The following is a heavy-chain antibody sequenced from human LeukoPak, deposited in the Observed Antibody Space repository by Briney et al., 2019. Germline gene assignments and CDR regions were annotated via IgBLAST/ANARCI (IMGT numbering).Heavy chain of an antibody. CDR1: GFTFSSYS. Sequence: GGSLRLSCAASGFTFSSYSMNWVRQAPGKGLEWVSSICSSSSYIYYADSVKGRFTISRDNAKNSLYLQMDSLRAEDTAVYYCARTYSSLRGPFDYWGQGTLVTVSS. CDR2: ICSSSSYI. J-gene: IGHJ4*02. D-gene: IGHD6-6*01. CDR3: ARTYSSLRGPFDY. V-gene: IGHV3-21*01.